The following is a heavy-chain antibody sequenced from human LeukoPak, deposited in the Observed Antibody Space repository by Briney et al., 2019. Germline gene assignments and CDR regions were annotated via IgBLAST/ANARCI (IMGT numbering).Heavy chain of an antibody. CDR1: GGSINNYY. D-gene: IGHD2-2*01. V-gene: IGHV4-59*12. J-gene: IGHJ4*02. Sequence: SETLSLTCTVSGGSINNYYWSWIRQPPGKGLEWIGYIIYSGSTNYNPSLKSRVTISVDMSKNQFSLKLSSVTAADTAVYYCARRYRKVVVPAAMDYWGQGTLVTVSS. CDR2: IIYSGST. CDR3: ARRYRKVVVPAAMDY.